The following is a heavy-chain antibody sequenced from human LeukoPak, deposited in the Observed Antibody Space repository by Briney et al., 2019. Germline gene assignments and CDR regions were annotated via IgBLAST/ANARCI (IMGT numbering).Heavy chain of an antibody. V-gene: IGHV4-59*12. CDR1: DGSISSYY. J-gene: IGHJ3*02. D-gene: IGHD3-22*01. CDR2: IYYSGST. Sequence: SETLSLTCTVSDGSISSYYWSWIRQPPGKGLEWIGYIYYSGSTSYNPSLKGRVTISVDTSKNQFSLKLSSVTAADTAVYYCARDRYYYDRARAFDIWGQGTMVTVSS. CDR3: ARDRYYYDRARAFDI.